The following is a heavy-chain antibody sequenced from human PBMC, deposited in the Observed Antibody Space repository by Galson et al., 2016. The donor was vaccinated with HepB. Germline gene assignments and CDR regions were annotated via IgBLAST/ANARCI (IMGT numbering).Heavy chain of an antibody. Sequence: CAISGDSVSSNRAAWTWIRQSPLRGLEWLGRTYYRSKWYNDYAVSMKSRISIHPDTSKNQFSLQLNSVTPEDTAVYYCARVRCSTFRCQNWFDPWGQGTLVTVSS. V-gene: IGHV6-1*01. J-gene: IGHJ5*02. CDR2: TYYRSKWYN. CDR1: GDSVSSNRAA. D-gene: IGHD2/OR15-2a*01. CDR3: ARVRCSTFRCQNWFDP.